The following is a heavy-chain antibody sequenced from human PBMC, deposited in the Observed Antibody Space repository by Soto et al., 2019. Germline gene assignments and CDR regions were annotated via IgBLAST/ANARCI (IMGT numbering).Heavy chain of an antibody. CDR3: TRGLGGIAARRHYYYYYGMDV. D-gene: IGHD6-6*01. CDR1: GFTFSSYA. Sequence: GGSLRLSCVASGFTFSSYAMNWVRQAPGKGLEWVGFIRSKAYGGTTEYAASVKGRFTISRDDSKSIAYLQMNSLKTEDTAVYYCTRGLGGIAARRHYYYYYGMDVWGQGTTVTVSS. J-gene: IGHJ6*02. CDR2: IRSKAYGGTT. V-gene: IGHV3-49*04.